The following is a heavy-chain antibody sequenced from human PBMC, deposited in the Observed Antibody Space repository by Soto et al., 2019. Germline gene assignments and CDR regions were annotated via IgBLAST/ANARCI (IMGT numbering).Heavy chain of an antibody. CDR2: ISSSGSTI. Sequence: LSLTCTVSGGSVSSSSYYWGWVRQPPGKGLEWVSYISSSGSTIYYADSVKGRFTISRDNAKNSLYLQMNSLRAEDTAVYYCARGYCSGTCCQLYYYYLLDVCGQGTSVTVSS. CDR3: ARGYCSGTCCQLYYYYLLDV. V-gene: IGHV3-11*04. J-gene: IGHJ6*02. CDR1: GGSVSSSSYY. D-gene: IGHD2-2*01.